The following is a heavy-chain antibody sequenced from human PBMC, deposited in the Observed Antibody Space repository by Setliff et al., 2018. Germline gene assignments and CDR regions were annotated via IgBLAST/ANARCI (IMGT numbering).Heavy chain of an antibody. J-gene: IGHJ3*02. V-gene: IGHV4-39*02. CDR1: GGSVSSGYYY. Sequence: SETLSLTCNVSGGSVSSGYYYWDWIRQPPGKGLEWIGTVYYTGRTYYNPSLKSRVTIAVDAPDNHFSLKLSSVTAADTAVYYCARGDYYDSSAYSPDTFDIWGQGTMVTVSS. CDR2: VYYTGRT. CDR3: ARGDYYDSSAYSPDTFDI. D-gene: IGHD3-22*01.